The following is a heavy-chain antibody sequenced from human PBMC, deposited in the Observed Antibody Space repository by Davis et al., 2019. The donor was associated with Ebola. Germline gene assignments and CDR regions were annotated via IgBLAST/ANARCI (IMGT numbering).Heavy chain of an antibody. J-gene: IGHJ3*02. CDR3: ARHDTMIVDAFDI. D-gene: IGHD3-22*01. CDR1: GYTFTSHY. Sequence: AASVKVSCKASGYTFTSHYMHWVRQAPGQGLEWMGLINPSGGSTSYAQKFQGRVTMTRDTSTSTVHMELSSLRSEDTAVYYCARHDTMIVDAFDIWGQGTMVTVSS. V-gene: IGHV1-46*01. CDR2: INPSGGST.